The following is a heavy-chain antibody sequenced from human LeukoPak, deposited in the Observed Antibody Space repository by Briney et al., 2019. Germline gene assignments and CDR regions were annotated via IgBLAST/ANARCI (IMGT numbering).Heavy chain of an antibody. CDR2: ISGSGGST. Sequence: GGSLRLSCAASGFTFSSYAMSWVRQAPGKGLEWVSAISGSGGSTYYADSVKGRFTISRDNSKNTLYLQMNSLRAEDTAVYYCAKDGPPRASIVVVPAAMNYWGQGTLVTVSS. CDR3: AKDGPPRASIVVVPAAMNY. D-gene: IGHD2-2*01. J-gene: IGHJ4*02. CDR1: GFTFSSYA. V-gene: IGHV3-23*01.